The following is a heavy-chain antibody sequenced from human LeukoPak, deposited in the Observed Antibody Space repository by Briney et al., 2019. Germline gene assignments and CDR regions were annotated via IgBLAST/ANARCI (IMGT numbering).Heavy chain of an antibody. V-gene: IGHV4-59*01. CDR2: IYYSGST. J-gene: IGHJ4*02. CDR3: ARVVSAGGPPALFDY. D-gene: IGHD2-15*01. CDR1: GGSISSYY. Sequence: NPSETLSLTCTVSGGSISSYYWSWIRQPPGKGLEWIGYIYYSGSTNYNPSLKSRVTISVDTSKNQFSLKLSSVTAADTAVYYCARVVSAGGPPALFDYWGQGTLVTVSS.